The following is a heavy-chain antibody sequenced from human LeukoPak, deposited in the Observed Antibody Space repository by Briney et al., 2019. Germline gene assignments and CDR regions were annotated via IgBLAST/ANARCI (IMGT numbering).Heavy chain of an antibody. CDR1: GGSISSYY. CDR2: IYTSGST. V-gene: IGHV4-4*07. J-gene: IGHJ4*02. D-gene: IGHD6-19*01. Sequence: MPSETLSLTCTVSGGSISSYYWSWIRQPAGKGLEWIGRIYTSGSTNYNPSLKSRVTMSVDTSKNQFSLKLSPVTAADTAVYYCARRSVPDSSGWYLNRWIFDYWGQGTLVTVSS. CDR3: ARRSVPDSSGWYLNRWIFDY.